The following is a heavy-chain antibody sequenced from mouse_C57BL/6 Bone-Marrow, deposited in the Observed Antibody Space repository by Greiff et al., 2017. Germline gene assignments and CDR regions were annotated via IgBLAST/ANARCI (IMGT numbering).Heavy chain of an antibody. J-gene: IGHJ1*03. D-gene: IGHD4-1*01. Sequence: EVQLQQSGPGLVKPSQTAFLTCTVTGISITTGNYRWSWIRQFPGNKLEWIGYIYYSGTITYNPSLTSRTTITRDTPKTQFFLEMNSLTAEDTATYYCARDLGLYWYVDVWGTGTTVTVSS. CDR3: ARDLGLYWYVDV. V-gene: IGHV3-5*01. CDR2: IYYSGTI. CDR1: GISITTGNYR.